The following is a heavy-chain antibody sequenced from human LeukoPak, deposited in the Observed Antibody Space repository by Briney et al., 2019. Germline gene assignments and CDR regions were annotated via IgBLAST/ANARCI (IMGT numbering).Heavy chain of an antibody. Sequence: SETLSLTCTVSGGSISSHYWSWIRQPPGKGLEWIGYIYYSGSTNYNPSLKSRVTISVDTSKNQFSLKLSSVTAADTAVYYCARGGIAARPEAYWFDPWGQGNLVTVSS. CDR1: GGSISSHY. CDR3: ARGGIAARPEAYWFDP. J-gene: IGHJ5*02. CDR2: IYYSGST. V-gene: IGHV4-59*11. D-gene: IGHD6-6*01.